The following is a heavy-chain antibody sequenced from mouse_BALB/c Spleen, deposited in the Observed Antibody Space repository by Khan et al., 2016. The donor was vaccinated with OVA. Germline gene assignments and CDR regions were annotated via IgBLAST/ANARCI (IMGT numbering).Heavy chain of an antibody. V-gene: IGHV1-4*01. CDR1: GYTFTSYT. CDR3: VRDGANQRNDGWLAY. Sequence: QVQLQQPGAELARPGASVKMSCKASGYTFTSYTIHWIKLRPGQGLEWIGFINPSNGYTNYNQKFKDKATLTADKSSTTVYMQLSSLTSDDSADYNCVRDGANQRNDGWLAYWGQGTLVTVSA. CDR2: INPSNGYT. J-gene: IGHJ3*01. D-gene: IGHD2-14*01.